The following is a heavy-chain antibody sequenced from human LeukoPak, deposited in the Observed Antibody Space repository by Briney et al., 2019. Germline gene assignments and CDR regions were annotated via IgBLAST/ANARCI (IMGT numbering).Heavy chain of an antibody. V-gene: IGHV3-7*03. J-gene: IGHJ3*02. Sequence: GGSLRLSCAASGFTFSSCWMSWVRQAPGKGLEWVANIKQDGSEKYYVDSVKGRFTISRDNAKNSLYLQMNSLRAEDTALYYCAKDTYDILTGGAFDIWGQGTMVTVSS. CDR2: IKQDGSEK. D-gene: IGHD3-9*01. CDR3: AKDTYDILTGGAFDI. CDR1: GFTFSSCW.